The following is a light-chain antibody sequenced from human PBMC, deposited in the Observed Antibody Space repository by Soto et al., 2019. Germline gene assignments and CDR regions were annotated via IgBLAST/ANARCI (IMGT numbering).Light chain of an antibody. CDR1: QSVSSC. CDR3: QQRSNWLFT. V-gene: IGKV3-11*01. CDR2: DAS. J-gene: IGKJ3*01. Sequence: EIVLTQSPATLSLSPGERATLSCRASQSVSSCLAWYQQKPGQAPRLLIYDASNRATGIPARLSGSGSGTDFTLTISSLEPEDFAVYYCQQRSNWLFTFGPGTKVDIK.